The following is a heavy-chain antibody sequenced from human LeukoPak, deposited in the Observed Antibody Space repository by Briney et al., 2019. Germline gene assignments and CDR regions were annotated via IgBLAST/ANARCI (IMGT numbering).Heavy chain of an antibody. CDR1: GFTFSNAW. CDR3: STAYSRGWYFGY. J-gene: IGHJ4*02. V-gene: IGHV3-15*01. CDR2: IKSKTDGGTT. D-gene: IGHD6-19*01. Sequence: NPGGSLRLSCAASGFTFSNAWMSWVRQAPGKGLEWVGRIKSKTDGGTTDCAAPVKGRFTISRDDSKNTLYLQMNSLKTEYTAVYYCSTAYSRGWYFGYWGQGTLVPVSS.